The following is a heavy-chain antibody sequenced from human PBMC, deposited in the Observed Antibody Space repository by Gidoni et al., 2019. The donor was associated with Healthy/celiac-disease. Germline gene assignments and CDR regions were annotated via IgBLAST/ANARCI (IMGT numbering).Heavy chain of an antibody. Sequence: QLQLQESGPGLVKPSETLSLTCTVSGGSIHSRSYYWGWIRQPPGKGLEWIGSIYYSGSTYYNPSLKSRVTISVDTSKNQFSLKLSSVTAADTAVYYCARQGILLWFGEKLNWFDPWGQGTLVTVSS. CDR1: GGSIHSRSYY. CDR2: IYYSGST. D-gene: IGHD3-10*01. CDR3: ARQGILLWFGEKLNWFDP. V-gene: IGHV4-39*01. J-gene: IGHJ5*02.